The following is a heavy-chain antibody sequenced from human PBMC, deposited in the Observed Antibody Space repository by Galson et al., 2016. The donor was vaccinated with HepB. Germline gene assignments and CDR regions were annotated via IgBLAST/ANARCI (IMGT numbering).Heavy chain of an antibody. CDR2: IKQEGNQE. CDR3: ARAQWILARRAAYFDH. Sequence: SLRLSCAASRFPFSNYWMNWVRQAPGRGLEWVANIKQEGNQEYYADSAKGRFTVSRDNARNSLYLQMNSLRADDTAVYYCARAQWILARRAAYFDHWGQGIRVTVSS. V-gene: IGHV3-7*04. D-gene: IGHD5-18*01. J-gene: IGHJ4*02. CDR1: RFPFSNYW.